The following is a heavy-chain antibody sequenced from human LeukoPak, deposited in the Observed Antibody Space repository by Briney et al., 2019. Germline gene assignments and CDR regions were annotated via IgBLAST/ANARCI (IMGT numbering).Heavy chain of an antibody. CDR1: GGSFSGYY. D-gene: IGHD1-26*01. V-gene: IGHV4-34*01. CDR2: INHSGST. CDR3: AGSYYSSFDY. Sequence: SETLSLTCAVYGGSFSGYYWSWIRQPPGKGLEWIGEINHSGSTNYNPSLKSRVTISVDTSKNQFSLKLSSVTAADTAVYYCAGSYYSSFDYWGQGTLVTVSS. J-gene: IGHJ4*02.